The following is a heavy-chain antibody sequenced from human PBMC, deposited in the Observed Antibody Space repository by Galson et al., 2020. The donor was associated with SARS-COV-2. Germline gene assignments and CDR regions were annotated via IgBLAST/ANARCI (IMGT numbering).Heavy chain of an antibody. CDR1: GGTFGTYS. V-gene: IGHV1-69*04. Sequence: SVKVSCKASGGTFGTYSISWVRQAPGQGLEWIGRIIPKLGIAKYAQKFQGRVTITADKSTSIAYMDLSSLRSDDTAVYYCAREEDYDGNWKPRSWFDPWGQGTLVTVSS. CDR3: AREEDYDGNWKPRSWFDP. J-gene: IGHJ5*02. D-gene: IGHD1-20*01. CDR2: IIPKLGIA.